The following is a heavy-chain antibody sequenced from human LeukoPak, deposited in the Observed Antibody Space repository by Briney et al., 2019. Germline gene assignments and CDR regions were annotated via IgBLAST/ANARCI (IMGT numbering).Heavy chain of an antibody. CDR2: ISGSGGST. CDR3: AKIPKPYSSSWYSEDY. CDR1: GFTFSSYA. D-gene: IGHD6-13*01. V-gene: IGHV3-23*01. J-gene: IGHJ4*02. Sequence: GGSLRLSCAASGFTFSSYAMSWVRQAPGKGLEGVSAISGSGGSTYYADTVKGRFTIPRDNSKNTLYRQMNSLRAEDTAVYYCAKIPKPYSSSWYSEDYWGQGTLVTVSS.